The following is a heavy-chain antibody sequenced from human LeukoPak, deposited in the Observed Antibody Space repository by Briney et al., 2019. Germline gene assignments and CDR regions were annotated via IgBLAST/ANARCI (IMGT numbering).Heavy chain of an antibody. CDR3: ARRGNGDDFDY. D-gene: IGHD4-17*01. CDR2: IYYSGST. V-gene: IGHV4-59*08. J-gene: IGHJ4*02. Sequence: PSETLSLTCIISGGSIGPYYWSWIRQPPGKGLEWIGYIYYSGSTNYNPSLKSRVTISVDTSKNQFSLKLSSVTAADTAVYYCARRGNGDDFDYWGQGTLVTVSS. CDR1: GGSIGPYY.